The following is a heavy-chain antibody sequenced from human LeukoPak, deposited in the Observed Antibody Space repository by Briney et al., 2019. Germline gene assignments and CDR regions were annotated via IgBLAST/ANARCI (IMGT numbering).Heavy chain of an antibody. CDR3: ARGYCSSTSCYPAEH. D-gene: IGHD2-2*01. CDR1: GFTFSSYG. CDR2: IWYDGSNK. V-gene: IGHV3-33*01. J-gene: IGHJ4*02. Sequence: GSLRLSCAASGFTFSSYGMHWVRQAPGKGLEWVAVIWYDGSNKYYADSVKGRFTISRDNSKNTLYLQMNSLRAEDTAVYYCARGYCSSTSCYPAEHWGQGTLVTVSS.